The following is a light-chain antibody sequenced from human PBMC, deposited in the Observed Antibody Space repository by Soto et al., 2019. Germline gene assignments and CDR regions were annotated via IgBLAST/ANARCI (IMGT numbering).Light chain of an antibody. CDR3: QQYDGPPFT. CDR1: RGIANY. J-gene: IGKJ3*01. CDR2: DAS. Sequence: DIQLTQSPSSLSASVGDRVTITCRASRGIANYVNWYQQRPGKAPKLLIYDASRLESGVPSRFGGSASGTDFTFTITSLQPVDVATYYCQQYDGPPFTFGPGTKVNIK. V-gene: IGKV1-33*01.